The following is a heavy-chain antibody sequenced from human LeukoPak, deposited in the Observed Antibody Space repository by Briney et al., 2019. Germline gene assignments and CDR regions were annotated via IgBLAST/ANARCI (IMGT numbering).Heavy chain of an antibody. CDR2: ISGSSNSI. V-gene: IGHV3-21*01. CDR1: GFTFSHYS. J-gene: IGHJ5*02. Sequence: GGSLRLSCAVSGFTFSHYSMNWVRQAPRKGLEWVSSISGSSNSIFYADSVKGRFTVSRDNAKNSLFLQMNSLRVEDTAVYYCARGVPQQCWFDPWGQGTLVTVSS. D-gene: IGHD6-13*01. CDR3: ARGVPQQCWFDP.